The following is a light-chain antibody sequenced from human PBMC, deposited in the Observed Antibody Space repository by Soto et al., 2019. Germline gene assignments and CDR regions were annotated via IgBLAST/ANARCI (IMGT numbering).Light chain of an antibody. CDR3: KQYNSYLYT. V-gene: IGKV1-5*01. Sequence: DIQMTQSPSTLSASVGDRVTITCRASQRISSWLAWYQQKPGKAPKLLIYDASSLESGVPSRFSGSGSGTEFTLTISGLQPDDFATYYCKQYNSYLYTFGQGTKLEIK. CDR1: QRISSW. J-gene: IGKJ2*01. CDR2: DAS.